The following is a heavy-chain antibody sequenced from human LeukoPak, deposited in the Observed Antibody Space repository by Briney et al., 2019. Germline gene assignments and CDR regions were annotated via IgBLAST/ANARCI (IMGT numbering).Heavy chain of an antibody. CDR1: GFTFTTYT. Sequence: ASVKVSCKTSGFTFTTYTVHWVRQAPGQRLEWMGWINAANGNTQYSQKFQGRVTMTRDTSTSRVYMEVSSLRSEDTAVYYCARTYSSSDEFDYWGQGTLVTVSS. CDR2: INAANGNT. CDR3: ARTYSSSDEFDY. D-gene: IGHD6-13*01. J-gene: IGHJ4*02. V-gene: IGHV1-3*01.